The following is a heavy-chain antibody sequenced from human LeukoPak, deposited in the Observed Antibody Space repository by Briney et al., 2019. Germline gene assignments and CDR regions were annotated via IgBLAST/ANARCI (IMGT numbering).Heavy chain of an antibody. V-gene: IGHV5-51*01. D-gene: IGHD1-26*01. CDR1: GYNFTTYW. CDR3: SRHHDVGPFDS. Sequence: GESLKISCKGSGYNFTTYWIAWVRQMPEKGLEWMGIIYPDDSETRYGPSFQGQVTFSADKSTNTAYLQWSSLKASDSAMYYCSRHHDVGPFDSWGQGTLVTVSS. J-gene: IGHJ4*02. CDR2: IYPDDSET.